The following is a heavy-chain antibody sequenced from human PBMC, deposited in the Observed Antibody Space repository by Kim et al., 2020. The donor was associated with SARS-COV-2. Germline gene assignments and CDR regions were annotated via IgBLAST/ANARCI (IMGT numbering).Heavy chain of an antibody. J-gene: IGHJ4*02. V-gene: IGHV3-33*01. D-gene: IGHD4-17*01. Sequence: GGSLRLSCAASGFTFSSYGMHWVRQAPGKGLEWVAVIWYDGSNKYYADSVKGRFTISRDNSKNTLYLQMNSLRAEDTAVYYCARDPDGDHEYFDYWGQGTLVTVSS. CDR3: ARDPDGDHEYFDY. CDR1: GFTFSSYG. CDR2: IWYDGSNK.